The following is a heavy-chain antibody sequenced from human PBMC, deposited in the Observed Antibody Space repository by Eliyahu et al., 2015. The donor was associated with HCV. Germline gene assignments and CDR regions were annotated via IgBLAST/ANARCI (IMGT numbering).Heavy chain of an antibody. CDR3: ARLERAVTHYYYYGMDV. Sequence: QVQLQQWGAGLLKPSETLSLTCAVYGGSFXGYYWSWIRQPPGKGLEWIGEINHSGSTNYNPSLKSRVTISVDTSKNQFSLKLSSVTAADTAVYYCARLERAVTHYYYYGMDVWGQGTTVTVSS. CDR2: INHSGST. CDR1: GGSFXGYY. D-gene: IGHD5-24*01. J-gene: IGHJ6*02. V-gene: IGHV4-34*01.